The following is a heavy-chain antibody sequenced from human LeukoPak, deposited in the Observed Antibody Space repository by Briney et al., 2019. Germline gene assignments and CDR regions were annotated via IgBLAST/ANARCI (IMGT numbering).Heavy chain of an antibody. CDR1: GLISSSHA. Sequence: PGGSLRLSCAASGLISSSHAMHWVRQAPGKGLEWVAVISHDGSDKHYADSVKGRFTISRDNSRNTLYLQMNSLRAEDTAVYYCAREPGPGYFGYWGQGTLVTVSS. CDR2: ISHDGSDK. CDR3: AREPGPGYFGY. D-gene: IGHD1-14*01. V-gene: IGHV3-30-3*01. J-gene: IGHJ4*02.